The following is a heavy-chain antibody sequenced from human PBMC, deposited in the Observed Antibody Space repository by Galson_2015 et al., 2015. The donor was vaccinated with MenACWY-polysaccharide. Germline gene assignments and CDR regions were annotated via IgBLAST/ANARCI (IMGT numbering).Heavy chain of an antibody. D-gene: IGHD1-26*01. CDR1: GFSVTATGVG. V-gene: IGHV2-5*02. J-gene: IGHJ4*02. CDR2: IYWGGDK. Sequence: PALVKPTQPLSLPCTFSGFSVTATGVGVGWIRQPPGKAPEWLAHIYWGGDKRFSPSLGARLTITKDTSRDQVVLTMTDMDPVDTATYYCVRLLGGVSFDSWGQGTL. CDR3: VRLLGGVSFDS.